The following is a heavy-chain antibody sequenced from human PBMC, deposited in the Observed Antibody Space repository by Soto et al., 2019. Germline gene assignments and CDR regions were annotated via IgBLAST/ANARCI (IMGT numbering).Heavy chain of an antibody. CDR2: LTGSGAST. Sequence: EVQLLESGGGLVQPGGSLRISCAASGFTFGSYAMTWVRQAPGKGLEWVSALTGSGASTYYADSVRSRFIISRDNSKNTLYLQMYSLRAEDTAVYYCAQDFGGRRPFHYWGQGTLFTVSS. J-gene: IGHJ4*02. V-gene: IGHV3-23*01. CDR1: GFTFGSYA. D-gene: IGHD1-26*01. CDR3: AQDFGGRRPFHY.